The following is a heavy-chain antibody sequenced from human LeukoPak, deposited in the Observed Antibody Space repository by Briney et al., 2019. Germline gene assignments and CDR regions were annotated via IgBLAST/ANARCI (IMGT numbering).Heavy chain of an antibody. CDR1: GGSFSGYY. Sequence: SETLSLICAVYGGSFSGYYWSWIRQPPGKGLEWIGEINHSGSTNYNPSLKSRVTISVDTSKNQFSLKLSSVTAADTAVYYCARGMRRLRFLEWLPPYYMDVWGKGTTVTVSS. V-gene: IGHV4-34*01. CDR3: ARGMRRLRFLEWLPPYYMDV. D-gene: IGHD3-3*01. CDR2: INHSGST. J-gene: IGHJ6*03.